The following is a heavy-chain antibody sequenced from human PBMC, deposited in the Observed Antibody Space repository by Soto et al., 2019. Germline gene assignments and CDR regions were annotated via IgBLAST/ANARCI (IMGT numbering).Heavy chain of an antibody. Sequence: PSETLSLTCTVSGGSISSYYWSWIRQPPGKGLEWIGYIYYSGSTNYNPSLKSRVTISVDTSKNQFSLKLSSVTAADTAVYYCARESHYGSGSYRIWGHGTMVTVS. CDR2: IYYSGST. CDR1: GGSISSYY. J-gene: IGHJ3*02. CDR3: ARESHYGSGSYRI. D-gene: IGHD3-10*01. V-gene: IGHV4-59*12.